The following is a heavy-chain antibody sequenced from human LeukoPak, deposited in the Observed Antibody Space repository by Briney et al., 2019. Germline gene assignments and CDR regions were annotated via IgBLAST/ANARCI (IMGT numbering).Heavy chain of an antibody. J-gene: IGHJ6*02. Sequence: SETLSLTCSISEASISRSYYYWGWIRQSPGKGLEWIGSIYHSGSTFYNPSLKTRVTISADTSKSQFSLKLSSVTAADTAVYYCARTYCGGDCYSEPINHYYYYGMDVWGQGTTVTVSS. V-gene: IGHV4-39*01. CDR1: EASISRSYYY. D-gene: IGHD2-21*02. CDR3: ARTYCGGDCYSEPINHYYYYGMDV. CDR2: IYHSGST.